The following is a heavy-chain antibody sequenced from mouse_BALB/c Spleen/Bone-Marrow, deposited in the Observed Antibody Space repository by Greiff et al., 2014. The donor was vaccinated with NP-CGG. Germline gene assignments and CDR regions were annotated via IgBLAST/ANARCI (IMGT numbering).Heavy chain of an antibody. J-gene: IGHJ1*01. CDR1: GYSITSGYY. V-gene: IGHV3-6*02. Sequence: VQLQQSGPGLVKPSQSLSPTCSVSGYSITSGYYWNWIRQFPGNKLEWMDYISYDGSNNYNPSLKNRISITRDTSKNQFFLRLNSVTTEDTATYYCARGGDWFFDVWGAGTTVTVSS. CDR3: ARGGDWFFDV. CDR2: ISYDGSN.